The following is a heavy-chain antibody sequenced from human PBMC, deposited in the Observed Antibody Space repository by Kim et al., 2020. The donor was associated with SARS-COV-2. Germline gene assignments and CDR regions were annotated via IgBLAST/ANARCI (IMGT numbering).Heavy chain of an antibody. CDR3: ARVRIQLWLRWIPGFDY. Sequence: FQGRVTMTRDTSISTAYMELSRLRSDDTAVYYCARVRIQLWLRWIPGFDYWGQGTLVTVSS. D-gene: IGHD5-18*01. J-gene: IGHJ4*02. V-gene: IGHV1-2*02.